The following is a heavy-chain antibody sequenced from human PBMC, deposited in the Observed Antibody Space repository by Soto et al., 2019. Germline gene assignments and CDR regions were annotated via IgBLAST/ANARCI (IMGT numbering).Heavy chain of an antibody. D-gene: IGHD6-19*01. CDR1: GYTFTGYY. V-gene: IGHV1-2*02. CDR3: ARGLVAGTYYYGMDV. J-gene: IGHJ6*02. Sequence: ASVKVSCRASGYTFTGYYMHWVRQAPGQGLEWMGWINPNSGGTNYAQKFQGRVTMTRDTSISTAYMELSRLRSDDTAVYYCARGLVAGTYYYGMDVWGQGTTVTVSS. CDR2: INPNSGGT.